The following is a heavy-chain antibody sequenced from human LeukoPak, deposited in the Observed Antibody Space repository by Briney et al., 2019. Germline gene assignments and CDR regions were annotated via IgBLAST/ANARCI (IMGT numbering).Heavy chain of an antibody. V-gene: IGHV3-21*01. CDR3: TKTIDGYLLGYFDH. CDR1: GFTFSSYS. J-gene: IGHJ4*02. CDR2: ISSSSSYI. D-gene: IGHD3-22*01. Sequence: PGGSLRLSCAASGFTFSSYSMNWVRQAPGKGLEWVSSISSSSSYIYYADSVKGRFTIYRHNAKNSLYLQMNSLRAEDTAVYYCTKTIDGYLLGYFDHWGQGTLVTVVS.